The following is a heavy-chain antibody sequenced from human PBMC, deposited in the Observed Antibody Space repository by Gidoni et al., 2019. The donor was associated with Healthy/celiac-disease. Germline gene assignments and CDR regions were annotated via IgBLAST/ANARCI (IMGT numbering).Heavy chain of an antibody. CDR2: IKSKTDGGTT. V-gene: IGHV3-15*01. D-gene: IGHD6-13*01. CDR3: SARSTGIAPYYYYYYGMDV. Sequence: EVQLVESGGGLVKPGGSLRLSCAASGFTFSNAWMSWVRQAPGKGLEWVGRIKSKTDGGTTDYAAPVKGRFTISRDDSKNTLYLQMNSLKTEDTAVYYCSARSTGIAPYYYYYYGMDVWGQGTTVTVSS. CDR1: GFTFSNAW. J-gene: IGHJ6*02.